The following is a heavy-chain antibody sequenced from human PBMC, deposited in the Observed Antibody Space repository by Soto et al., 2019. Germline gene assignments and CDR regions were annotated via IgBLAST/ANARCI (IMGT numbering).Heavy chain of an antibody. CDR3: ARERSVYQLLFEFWFDP. Sequence: EVQLVESGGGLVKPGGSLRLSCAASGFTFSSYSMNWVRQAPGKGLEWVSSISSSSSYIYYTDSVKGRFTISRDNAKNSLYLQMNSLRAEDTAVYYCARERSVYQLLFEFWFDPWGQGTLVTVSS. D-gene: IGHD2-21*01. CDR2: ISSSSSYI. J-gene: IGHJ5*02. V-gene: IGHV3-21*01. CDR1: GFTFSSYS.